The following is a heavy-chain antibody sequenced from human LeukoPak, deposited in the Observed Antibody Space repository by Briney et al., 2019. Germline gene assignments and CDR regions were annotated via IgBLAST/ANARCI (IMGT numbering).Heavy chain of an antibody. CDR3: ARGSVLRYFDWLPQLDY. V-gene: IGHV4-61*01. D-gene: IGHD3-9*01. CDR2: IYYSGST. J-gene: IGHJ4*02. Sequence: PSETLSLTCTVSGGSISSRNYYWSWIRQPPGKGLEWIGYIYYSGSTNYNPSLKSRVTISVDTSKNQFSLKLSSVTAADTAVYYCARGSVLRYFDWLPQLDYWGQGTLVTVSS. CDR1: GGSISSRNYY.